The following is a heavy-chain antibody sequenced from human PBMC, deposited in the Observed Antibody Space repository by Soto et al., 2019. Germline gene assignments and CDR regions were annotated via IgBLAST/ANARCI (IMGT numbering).Heavy chain of an antibody. D-gene: IGHD6-6*01. Sequence: ESGGGVVQPGKSLRLSCAASGFTFSSYAMHWARQAPGKGLEWVTVISIRGGDEYYAESVRGRFTIPRDDSKNTLYLQMDSLRIEDTAVYYCARGTIVARQHLDYWGQGTLVTVSS. J-gene: IGHJ4*02. CDR3: ARGTIVARQHLDY. CDR2: ISIRGGDE. CDR1: GFTFSSYA. V-gene: IGHV3-30*03.